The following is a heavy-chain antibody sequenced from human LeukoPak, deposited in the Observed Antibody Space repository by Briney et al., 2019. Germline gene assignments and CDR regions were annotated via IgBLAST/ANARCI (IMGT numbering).Heavy chain of an antibody. CDR2: ITGSGGST. V-gene: IGHV3-23*01. Sequence: GGSLRLSCAASGFTFSSYAMSWVRQAPGKGLEWVSAITGSGGSTYYADSVKGRFTISRDNAQNSLYLQMNSLRADDTAVYYCAREPTYTSTWYTTCDYWGQGTLVTVSS. J-gene: IGHJ4*02. D-gene: IGHD6-13*01. CDR3: AREPTYTSTWYTTCDY. CDR1: GFTFSSYA.